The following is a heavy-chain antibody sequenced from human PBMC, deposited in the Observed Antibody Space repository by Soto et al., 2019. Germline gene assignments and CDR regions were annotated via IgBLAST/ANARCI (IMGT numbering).Heavy chain of an antibody. J-gene: IGHJ4*02. CDR3: AKGRFLEWLLYFDY. V-gene: IGHV3-30*18. D-gene: IGHD3-3*01. CDR1: GFTFSSYG. CDR2: ISYDGSNK. Sequence: QVQLVESGGGVVQPGRSLRLSCAASGFTFSSYGMYWVRQAPGKGLEWVAVISYDGSNKYYADSVKGRFTISRDNSKNTLYLQMNSLRAEDTAVYYCAKGRFLEWLLYFDYWGQGTLVTVSS.